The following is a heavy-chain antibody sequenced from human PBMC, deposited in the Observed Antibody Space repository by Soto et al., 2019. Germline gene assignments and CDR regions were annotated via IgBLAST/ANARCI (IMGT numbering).Heavy chain of an antibody. Sequence: PEWSLRLSGSAAGFTFSSYAMHWVRQAPGKGLEWVAVISYDGSNKYYADSVKGRFTISRDNSKNTLYLQMNSLRAEDTAVYYCARDRSGWHVGWFDPWGQGNLVTVSS. V-gene: IGHV3-30-3*01. CDR2: ISYDGSNK. CDR1: GFTFSSYA. J-gene: IGHJ5*02. CDR3: ARDRSGWHVGWFDP. D-gene: IGHD6-19*01.